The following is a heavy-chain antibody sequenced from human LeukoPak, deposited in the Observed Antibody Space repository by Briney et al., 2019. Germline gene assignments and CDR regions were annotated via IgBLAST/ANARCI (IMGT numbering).Heavy chain of an antibody. D-gene: IGHD3-10*01. CDR1: GYTFTGYY. J-gene: IGHJ6*03. V-gene: IGHV1-69*06. Sequence: SVKVSCKASGYTFTGYYMHWVRQAPGQGLEWMGGIIPIFGTANYAQKFQGRVTITADKSTSTAYMELSSLRSEDTAVYYCARARYYGSGSYYYYYYYMDVWGKGTTVTISS. CDR3: ARARYYGSGSYYYYYYYMDV. CDR2: IIPIFGTA.